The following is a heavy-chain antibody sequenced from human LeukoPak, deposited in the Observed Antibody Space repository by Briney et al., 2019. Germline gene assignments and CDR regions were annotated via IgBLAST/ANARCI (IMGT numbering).Heavy chain of an antibody. D-gene: IGHD2-8*02. CDR3: ARDGVGTAPRTPHYFDY. CDR2: ISYDGSNK. J-gene: IGHJ4*02. V-gene: IGHV3-30-3*01. Sequence: GGSLRLSCAASGFTFSSHAMHRVRQAPGKGLEWVAVISYDGSNKYYADSVKGRFTISRDNSKNTLYLQMNSLRAEDTAVYYCARDGVGTAPRTPHYFDYWGQGTLVTVSS. CDR1: GFTFSSHA.